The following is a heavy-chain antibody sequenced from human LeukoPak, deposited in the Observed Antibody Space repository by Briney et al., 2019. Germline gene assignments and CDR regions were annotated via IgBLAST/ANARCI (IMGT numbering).Heavy chain of an antibody. Sequence: GGSLRLSCAASGFTFSSYAMHWVRQAPGKGLEWVAVISYDGSNKYYADSVKGRFTISRDNSKNTLYLQMNSLRAEDTAVYYCARDLLPIVVVPAAIDYWGQGTLVTVSS. CDR1: GFTFSSYA. CDR3: ARDLLPIVVVPAAIDY. J-gene: IGHJ4*02. D-gene: IGHD2-2*02. V-gene: IGHV3-30-3*01. CDR2: ISYDGSNK.